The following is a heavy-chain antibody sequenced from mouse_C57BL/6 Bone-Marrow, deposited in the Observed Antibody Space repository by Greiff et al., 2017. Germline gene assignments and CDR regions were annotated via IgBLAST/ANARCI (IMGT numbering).Heavy chain of an antibody. CDR2: VYPYNGGT. V-gene: IGHV1-36*01. D-gene: IGHD3-2*02. J-gene: IGHJ4*01. CDR1: GFTFTDYY. CDR3: AKQLRLPYYCSFDY. Sequence: EVQLQQSGPVLVKPGPSVKISCKASGFTFTDYYMHWVKQSHGKSLEWIGLVYPYNGGTNYNQKFKGKATLTVDTSYSTAYMELNSLTSEDSAVYYFAKQLRLPYYCSFDYWGQGTSVTVSS.